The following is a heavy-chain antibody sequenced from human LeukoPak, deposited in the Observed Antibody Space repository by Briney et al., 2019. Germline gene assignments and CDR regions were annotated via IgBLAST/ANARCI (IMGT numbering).Heavy chain of an antibody. CDR2: IKTKSDGGRT. CDR1: GFNLSGVW. J-gene: IGHJ4*02. Sequence: GGSLRLSCAASGFNLSGVWMSWVRQAPGKGLEWVGRIKTKSDGGRTDYAAPVKGRFSISRDESKNTLYLQMSSLKTEDTAVYYCTTDLRWFAEILDYWGQGTQVTVSS. V-gene: IGHV3-15*01. D-gene: IGHD3-10*01. CDR3: TTDLRWFAEILDY.